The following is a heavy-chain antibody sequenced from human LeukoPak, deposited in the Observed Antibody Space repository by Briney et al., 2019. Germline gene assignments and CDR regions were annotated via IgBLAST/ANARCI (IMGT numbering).Heavy chain of an antibody. CDR2: IYYSGST. CDR1: GGSISSGGYY. CDR3: AMTQPIYYYYGMDV. Sequence: SETLSLTCTVSGGSISSGGYYWSWIRQHPGKGLEWIGYIYYSGSTYYNPSLKSRVTISVDTSKNQFSLKLSSVTAADTAVYYCAMTQPIYYYYGMDVWGQGTTVTVSS. V-gene: IGHV4-31*03. D-gene: IGHD6-13*01. J-gene: IGHJ6*02.